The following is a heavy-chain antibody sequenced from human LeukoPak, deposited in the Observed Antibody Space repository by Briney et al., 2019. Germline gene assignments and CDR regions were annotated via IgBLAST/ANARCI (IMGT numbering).Heavy chain of an antibody. CDR1: GFTFSSYV. V-gene: IGHV3-23*01. J-gene: IGHJ4*02. CDR2: VSGSGGST. D-gene: IGHD5-18*01. CDR3: AKKVSVVTDYFDY. Sequence: PGGSLRLSCAASGFTFSSYVMNWVRQAPGKGLEWVSTVSGSGGSTYYADSVKGRFTISRDNSKNTLYLQMNSLRAEDTAVYYCAKKVSVVTDYFDYWGQGTLVTVSS.